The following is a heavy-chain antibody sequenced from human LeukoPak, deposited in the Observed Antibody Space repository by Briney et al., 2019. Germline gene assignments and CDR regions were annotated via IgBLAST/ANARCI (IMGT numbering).Heavy chain of an antibody. CDR1: GGSISSGGYY. CDR3: ARGTYYDFWSGYQSYYYYMDV. Sequence: SQTLSLTCTVSGGSISSGGYYWSWIRQHPWKGLEWIGYIYYSGSTYYNPSLKRRVTISVDTSKNQFSLKLSSVTAADTAVYYCARGTYYDFWSGYQSYYYYMDVWGKGTTVTVSS. J-gene: IGHJ6*03. D-gene: IGHD3-3*01. V-gene: IGHV4-31*03. CDR2: IYYSGST.